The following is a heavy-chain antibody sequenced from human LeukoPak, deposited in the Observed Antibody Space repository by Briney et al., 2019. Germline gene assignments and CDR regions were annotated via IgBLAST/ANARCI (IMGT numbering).Heavy chain of an antibody. CDR3: AKGRLEYFDH. CDR1: GFTFSSYG. V-gene: IGHV3-30*02. Sequence: HGGSLRLSCAASGFTFSSYGMHWVRQAPGKGLEWVAFIRYDGSNKYYADSVKGRFTISRDNSKNTLYLQMNSLRAEDTAVYYCAKGRLEYFDHWGQGTLVTVSS. D-gene: IGHD6-6*01. CDR2: IRYDGSNK. J-gene: IGHJ4*02.